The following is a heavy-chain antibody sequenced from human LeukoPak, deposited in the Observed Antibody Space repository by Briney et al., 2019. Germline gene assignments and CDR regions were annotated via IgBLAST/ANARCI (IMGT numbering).Heavy chain of an antibody. J-gene: IGHJ6*03. V-gene: IGHV3-23*01. CDR1: GFTFSSYA. Sequence: PGGSLRLSCAASGFTFSSYAMSWVRQAPGKGLEWVSAISGSGGSTYYADSVKGRFTISRDNSKNTLYLQMNSLRAEDTAVYYCARDAPDVVVVAATPGYYMDVWGKGTTVTVSS. CDR3: ARDAPDVVVVAATPGYYMDV. CDR2: ISGSGGST. D-gene: IGHD2-15*01.